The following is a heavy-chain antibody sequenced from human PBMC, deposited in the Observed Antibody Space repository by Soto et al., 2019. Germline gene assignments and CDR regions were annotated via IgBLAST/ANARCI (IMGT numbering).Heavy chain of an antibody. D-gene: IGHD2-2*01. V-gene: IGHV3-23*01. CDR3: AKDLGYCLSTSCFGLNYYYYGMGV. Sequence: PGGSLRLSCAASGFTFSSYAMNWVRQAPGKGLEWVSVTSGNGDSTYYAESVKGRFTISRDNSKNTLFLQMNRLRAEDTAVYYCAKDLGYCLSTSCFGLNYYYYGMGVWGQGTTVTVSS. CDR1: GFTFSSYA. J-gene: IGHJ6*01. CDR2: TSGNGDST.